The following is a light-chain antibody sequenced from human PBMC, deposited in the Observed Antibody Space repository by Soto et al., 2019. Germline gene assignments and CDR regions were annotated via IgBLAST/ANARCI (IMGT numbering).Light chain of an antibody. V-gene: IGKV3-15*01. CDR1: QSVSRN. CDR3: QQYNHWPLYT. J-gene: IGKJ2*01. CDR2: DAS. Sequence: EVVMTQSPATLSVSPGERATLSCRASQSVSRNLAWYQQRPGRAPRLLIYDASTRATNIPTRFSGSESGTEFTLTISSLQSDDFALYYCQQYNHWPLYTFGQGTKLEIK.